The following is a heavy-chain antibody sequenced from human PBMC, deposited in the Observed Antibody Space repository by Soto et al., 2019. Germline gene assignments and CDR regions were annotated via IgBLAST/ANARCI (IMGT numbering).Heavy chain of an antibody. CDR1: GFIFGNFW. CDR3: ARGTGGATSSGKDQFDY. V-gene: IGHV3-7*01. CDR2: IKQDGSEK. Sequence: EVQLVESGGGLVQPGGSLRLSCAGSGFIFGNFWMTWVRQAPGKGLEWVANIKQDGSEKYYVDSVKGRFTISRDNVKNSLYLQMNSLRSEDTAVYYCARGTGGATSSGKDQFDYWGQGTLVPVPS. J-gene: IGHJ4*02. D-gene: IGHD1-26*01.